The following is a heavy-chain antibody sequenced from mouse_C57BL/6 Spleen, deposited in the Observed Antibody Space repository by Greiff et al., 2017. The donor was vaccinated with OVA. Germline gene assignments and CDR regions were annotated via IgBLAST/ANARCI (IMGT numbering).Heavy chain of an antibody. Sequence: VQLQQSGAELVKPGASVKMSCKASGYTFPRYWITWVKQRPGQGLEWIGDIYPGSGSTTYNEKFKSTATLTVDTSSSTAYMQLSSLTSEDSAVYCWARSGSSPHWYFDVWGTGTTVTVSS. CDR1: GYTFPRYW. CDR2: IYPGSGST. D-gene: IGHD1-1*01. CDR3: ARSGSSPHWYFDV. J-gene: IGHJ1*03. V-gene: IGHV1-55*01.